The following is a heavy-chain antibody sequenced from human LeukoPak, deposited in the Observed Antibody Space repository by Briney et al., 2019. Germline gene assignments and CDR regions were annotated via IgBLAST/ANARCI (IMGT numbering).Heavy chain of an antibody. CDR1: GFTFSTCG. Sequence: PGGSLRLSCAASGFTFSTCGMHWVRQAPGKGLEWVAFIRYDGSNKYYADSVKGRITISRDNSKNTLYLQMNSLRAEDTAVYYCAKDRPLSGGYIEYWGQGTMVTVSS. CDR3: AKDRPLSGGYIEY. V-gene: IGHV3-30*02. J-gene: IGHJ4*02. D-gene: IGHD2-15*01. CDR2: IRYDGSNK.